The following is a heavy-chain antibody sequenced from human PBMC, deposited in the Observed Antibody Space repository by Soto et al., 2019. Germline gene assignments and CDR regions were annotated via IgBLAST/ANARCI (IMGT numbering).Heavy chain of an antibody. CDR3: ARHGGYYFDY. D-gene: IGHD3-16*01. V-gene: IGHV4-34*01. J-gene: IGHJ4*02. CDR2: LYQGLSI. Sequence: QVQLQQWGAGLWKPSETLSLTCAVYSGSFSGYYWSWIRQTPGKGLEWIGGLYQGLSIIYNPSLESRVTISGDSSKNQFSLKLRSVTAADTAVYYCARHGGYYFDYWGQGTLVTVSS. CDR1: SGSFSGYY.